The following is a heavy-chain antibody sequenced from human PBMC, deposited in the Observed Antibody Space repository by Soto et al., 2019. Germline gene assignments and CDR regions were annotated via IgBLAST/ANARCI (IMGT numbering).Heavy chain of an antibody. CDR1: GFTFSNYA. D-gene: IGHD2-15*01. CDR3: AKAGCSGGTCYLYYFDY. Sequence: PGGSLRLSSAASGFTFSNYAMSWVLQAPGKWLEWVSTISGRGGNTYYADSVKGRFTISRDNSRNTLYLQMDSLRVEESAVYSCAKAGCSGGTCYLYYFDYWGQGALVTVSS. J-gene: IGHJ4*02. V-gene: IGHV3-23*01. CDR2: ISGRGGNT.